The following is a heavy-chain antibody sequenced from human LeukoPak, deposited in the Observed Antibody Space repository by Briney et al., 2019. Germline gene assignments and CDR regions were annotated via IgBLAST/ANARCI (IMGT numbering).Heavy chain of an antibody. CDR2: INHSGST. Sequence: SETLSLTCAVYGGSFSGYYWSWIRQPPGKWLEWIGEINHSGSTNYNPSLKSRVTISVDTSKNQFSLKLRSVTAADRAVYYCGRGFLRGYRGGGDYWGQGTLVTVSS. CDR3: GRGFLRGYRGGGDY. CDR1: GGSFSGYY. D-gene: IGHD4-23*01. J-gene: IGHJ4*02. V-gene: IGHV4-34*01.